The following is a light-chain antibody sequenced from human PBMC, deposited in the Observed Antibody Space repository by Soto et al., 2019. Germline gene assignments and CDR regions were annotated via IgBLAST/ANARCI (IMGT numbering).Light chain of an antibody. Sequence: QSVLTQPASVSGSPGQSITISCTGTSSDVGGYNYVSWYQQHPGKAPKLMIYEVSSRPSGVSNRSSGSKSGNTASLTISGLQAEDEADYYCSSYTSSTFYVFGTGTKVTVL. CDR2: EVS. J-gene: IGLJ1*01. V-gene: IGLV2-14*01. CDR1: SSDVGGYNY. CDR3: SSYTSSTFYV.